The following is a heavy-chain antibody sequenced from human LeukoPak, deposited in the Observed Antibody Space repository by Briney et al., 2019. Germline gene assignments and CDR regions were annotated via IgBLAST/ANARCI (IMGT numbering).Heavy chain of an antibody. CDR2: ISYEGSNK. Sequence: SLRLSCAATFSTYAMHWVRQAPGKGLEWVAVISYEGSNKRHADSVKGRFTISRDNSKNTLYLQMSSLRAEDTAVYYCARELDGYDHFDYWGQGTLVTVSS. V-gene: IGHV3-30-3*01. CDR3: ARELDGYDHFDY. J-gene: IGHJ4*02. CDR1: TFSTYA. D-gene: IGHD5-12*01.